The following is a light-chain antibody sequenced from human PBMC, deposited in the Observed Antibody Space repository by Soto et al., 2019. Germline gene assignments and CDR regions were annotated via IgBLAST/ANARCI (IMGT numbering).Light chain of an antibody. V-gene: IGLV2-14*01. CDR3: SSYTSSSTLV. J-gene: IGLJ1*01. Sequence: QSVLTQPASVSGSPGQSITISCTGTSSYVGGYNYVSWYQQHPGKAPKLMIYDVSNRPSGVSNRFSGSKSGNTASLTISGLQAEDEADYYCSSYTSSSTLVFVTGTWSPS. CDR1: SSYVGGYNY. CDR2: DVS.